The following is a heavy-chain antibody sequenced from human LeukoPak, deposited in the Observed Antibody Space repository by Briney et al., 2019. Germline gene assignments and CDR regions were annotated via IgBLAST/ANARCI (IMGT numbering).Heavy chain of an antibody. J-gene: IGHJ3*02. CDR3: ARDRKTRPNAFDI. CDR1: GYTFTSYA. V-gene: IGHV1-2*02. Sequence: ASVKVSCKASGYTFTSYAMHWVRQAPGQGLEWMGWINPNSGGTNYAQKFQGRVTMTRDTSISTAYMELSRLRSDDTAVYYCARDRKTRPNAFDIWGQGTMVTVSS. CDR2: INPNSGGT. D-gene: IGHD1-14*01.